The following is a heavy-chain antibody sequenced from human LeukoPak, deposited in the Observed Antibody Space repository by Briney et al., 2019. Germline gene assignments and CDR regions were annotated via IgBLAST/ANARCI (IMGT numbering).Heavy chain of an antibody. J-gene: IGHJ5*02. CDR1: GGSISSGGYY. CDR2: MYTSGST. Sequence: SQTLSLTCTVSGGSISSGGYYWTWIRQPAGKGLEWIGRMYTSGSTNYNPSLKSRVTMSVDTSKNQFSLKLTSVTAADTALYYCARESDGWFDPWGQGTLVTVSS. CDR3: ARESDGWFDP. V-gene: IGHV4-61*02.